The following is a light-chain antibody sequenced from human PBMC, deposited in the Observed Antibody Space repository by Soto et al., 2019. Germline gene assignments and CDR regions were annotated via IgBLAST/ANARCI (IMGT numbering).Light chain of an antibody. V-gene: IGKV1-5*03. Sequence: DIQMTQSPSTLSATVVDRVTITCLASQSISSWLAWYQQKPGKAPKLLIYKASSLESGVPSRFSGSGYGTEFNLTISSLQTDDFATYYCQQYNSYSSTFGQGTKVDIK. CDR2: KAS. J-gene: IGKJ1*01. CDR1: QSISSW. CDR3: QQYNSYSST.